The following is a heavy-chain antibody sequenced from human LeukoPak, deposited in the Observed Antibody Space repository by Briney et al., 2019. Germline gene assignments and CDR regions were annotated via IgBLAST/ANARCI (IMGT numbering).Heavy chain of an antibody. V-gene: IGHV6-1*01. Sequence: SQTLSLPRALSGDSVSINSAPWNWVRQSPSRGLEWLGRKYYRSKRYTDYAISVKSRLTINADTSKNQFSLQLNYVTPEDTAVYYCTREKDGVDLWGQGTTVTVSS. J-gene: IGHJ6*02. CDR2: KYYRSKRYT. CDR1: GDSVSINSAP. CDR3: TREKDGVDL.